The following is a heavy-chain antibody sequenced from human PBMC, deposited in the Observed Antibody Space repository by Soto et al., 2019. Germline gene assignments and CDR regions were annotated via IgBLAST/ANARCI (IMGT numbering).Heavy chain of an antibody. D-gene: IGHD3-9*01. CDR3: ARGEEVRYFDWLSQDLDY. J-gene: IGHJ4*02. CDR1: GYTFTGYY. CDR2: INPNSGGT. V-gene: IGHV1-2*02. Sequence: RASVKVSCKASGYTFTGYYMHWVRQAPGQGLEWMGWINPNSGGTNYAQKFQGRVTMTRDTSISTAYMELSRLRSDDTAVYYCARGEEVRYFDWLSQDLDYWGQGTLVTVSS.